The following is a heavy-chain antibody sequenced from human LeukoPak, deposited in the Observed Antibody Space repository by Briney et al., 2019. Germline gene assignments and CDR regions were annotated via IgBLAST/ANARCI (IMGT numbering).Heavy chain of an antibody. Sequence: PGGSLRLSCAASGFTFSSYAMHWVRQAPGKGLEWVAVISYDGSNKYYADSVKGRFTISRDNSKNTLYLQMNSLRAEDTAVYYCARDGLYSSHGIIGFDYWGQGTLVTVSS. CDR2: ISYDGSNK. CDR3: ARDGLYSSHGIIGFDY. D-gene: IGHD6-19*01. CDR1: GFTFSSYA. J-gene: IGHJ4*02. V-gene: IGHV3-30*04.